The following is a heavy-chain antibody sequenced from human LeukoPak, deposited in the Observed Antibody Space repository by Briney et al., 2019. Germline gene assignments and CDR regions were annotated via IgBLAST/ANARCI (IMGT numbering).Heavy chain of an antibody. CDR1: GDSINNHY. Sequence: SETLSLTCSVSGDSINNHYWGWIRQPPAKGLQWVGDIYYTGKDNYNPSLKSRVTISLDPSKDNLSLKLTSVLAADTAIYYCVRRDSGWNYFDYWGQGILVTVSS. D-gene: IGHD5-12*01. CDR2: IYYTGKD. V-gene: IGHV4-59*08. CDR3: VRRDSGWNYFDY. J-gene: IGHJ4*02.